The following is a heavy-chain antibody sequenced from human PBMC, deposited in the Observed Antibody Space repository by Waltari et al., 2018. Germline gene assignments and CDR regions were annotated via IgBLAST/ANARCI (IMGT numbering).Heavy chain of an antibody. CDR1: GFLFSDYE. CDR2: ISSSGIGK. CDR3: VKEHSTGWPNLDS. J-gene: IGHJ5*01. D-gene: IGHD1-1*01. V-gene: IGHV3-48*03. Sequence: EVQLVESGGGLVQPGGSLTLSCAASGFLFSDYEMNWVRQAPGRGLEWVSYISSSGIGKYYAESVQGRFTVSRDNRRNSLYLQMNSLTPRDTALYYCVKEHSTGWPNLDSWGHGTLVTVSS.